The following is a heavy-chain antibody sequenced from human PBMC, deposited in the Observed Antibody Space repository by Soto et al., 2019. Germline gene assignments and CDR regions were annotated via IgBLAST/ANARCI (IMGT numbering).Heavy chain of an antibody. J-gene: IGHJ6*02. CDR3: AREYYDFWSGDYGPVKGEIYGMDV. Sequence: GGSLRLSCAASGFTFSGSAMHWVRQASGKGLEWVGRIRSKANSYATAYAASVKGRFTISRDDSKNTAYLQMNSLKTEDTAVYYCAREYYDFWSGDYGPVKGEIYGMDVWGQGTTVTVSS. D-gene: IGHD3-3*01. V-gene: IGHV3-73*01. CDR1: GFTFSGSA. CDR2: IRSKANSYAT.